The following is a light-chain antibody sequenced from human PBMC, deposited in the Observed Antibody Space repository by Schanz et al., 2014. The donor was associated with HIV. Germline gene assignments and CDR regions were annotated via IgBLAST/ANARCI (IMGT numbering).Light chain of an antibody. J-gene: IGKJ1*01. CDR3: QQANSFPPWA. V-gene: IGKV1-6*01. Sequence: AIQMTQSPSSLSASVGDRVTITCRASQGIRNDLGWYQQKPGKAPKLLIYAASSLQSGVPSRFSGSGSGTDFTLTISSLQPEDFATYYCQQANSFPPWAFGQGTKVEIK. CDR2: AAS. CDR1: QGIRND.